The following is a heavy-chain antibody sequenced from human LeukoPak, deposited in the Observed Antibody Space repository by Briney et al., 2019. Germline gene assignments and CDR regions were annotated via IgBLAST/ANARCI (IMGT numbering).Heavy chain of an antibody. V-gene: IGHV3-33*01. CDR1: GFTFSSYG. D-gene: IGHD6-19*01. Sequence: GGSLRLSCAASGFTFSSYGMHWVRQAPGKGLEWVAVIWYDGSNKYYADSVKGRFTISRDNSKNTLYLQMNSLRAEDTAVYYCAREGSGGWPIDYWGQGTLVTVSS. CDR3: AREGSGGWPIDY. J-gene: IGHJ4*02. CDR2: IWYDGSNK.